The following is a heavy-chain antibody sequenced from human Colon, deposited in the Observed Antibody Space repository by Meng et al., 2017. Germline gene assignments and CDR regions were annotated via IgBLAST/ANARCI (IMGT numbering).Heavy chain of an antibody. D-gene: IGHD4/OR15-4a*01. CDR1: GGSISDYY. CDR3: ARDHAPFDYGLSRPGLDP. CDR2: IRGSGST. Sequence: QVELQELVPGLVKPSDTLSLTCNCVGGSISDYYWNWIRQPVGKGLEWIGRIRGSGSTNFNPSLKSRVTMSVDTSKNQFSLKLYSVTAADTAVYFCARDHAPFDYGLSRPGLDPWGQGTLVTVSS. J-gene: IGHJ5*02. V-gene: IGHV4-4*07.